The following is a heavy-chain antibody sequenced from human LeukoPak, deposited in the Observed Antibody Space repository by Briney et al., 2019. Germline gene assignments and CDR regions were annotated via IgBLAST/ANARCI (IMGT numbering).Heavy chain of an antibody. Sequence: SETLSLTCTVSGVSISSSNSYWGWIRQPPGKGLEWIGSIYYSENTYYNASLKSQVSISIDTSKNQFSLKLTSVTAADTAVYYCARDRPTDFWSGYQFDPWGQGTLVTVSS. V-gene: IGHV4-39*02. CDR2: IYYSENT. CDR1: GVSISSSNSY. J-gene: IGHJ5*02. CDR3: ARDRPTDFWSGYQFDP. D-gene: IGHD3-3*01.